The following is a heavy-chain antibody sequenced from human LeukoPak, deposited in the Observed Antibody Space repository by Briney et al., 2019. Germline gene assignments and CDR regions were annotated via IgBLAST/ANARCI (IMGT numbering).Heavy chain of an antibody. CDR1: GFTFHDYA. D-gene: IGHD3-3*01. Sequence: GGSLRLSCAASGFTFHDYAMTWVRQAPGKGLEWVSGSSGSGGSTYHADSVKGRFTIFRDNSKNTFYLQMNSLRAEDTAVYYCAKLPHGDFYGFSSGPKNAFDVWGQGTMVTVSS. CDR3: AKLPHGDFYGFSSGPKNAFDV. V-gene: IGHV3-23*01. J-gene: IGHJ3*01. CDR2: SSGSGGST.